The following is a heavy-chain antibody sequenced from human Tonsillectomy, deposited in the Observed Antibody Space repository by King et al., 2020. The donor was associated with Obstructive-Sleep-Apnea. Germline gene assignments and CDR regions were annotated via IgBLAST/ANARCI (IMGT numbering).Heavy chain of an antibody. Sequence: QLQESGPGLVKPSETLSLTCTVSGGSISSSSYYWGWIRQPPGKGLEWIGNLYYSGTTYYNPSLKSRAIISLDTSKNQFSLKLSSVTAADPAVYFCARERKAATGNYWHFDLWGHGALVTVSS. V-gene: IGHV4-39*07. J-gene: IGHJ2*01. CDR1: GGSISSSSYY. D-gene: IGHD6-13*01. CDR3: ARERKAATGNYWHFDL. CDR2: LYYSGTT.